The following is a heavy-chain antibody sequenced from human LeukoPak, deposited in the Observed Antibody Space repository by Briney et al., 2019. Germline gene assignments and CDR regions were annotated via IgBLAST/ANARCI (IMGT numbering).Heavy chain of an antibody. CDR3: PRDIEQGRGYSYGSFDY. Sequence: GASVKVSCKASGYTFTSYGISWVRQAPGQGLEWMGWISAYNGNTNYAQKLQGRFTITTDTSTNTAYLELKSLRSDDTAVYYCPRDIEQGRGYSYGSFDYWREGTLVTVSS. CDR2: ISAYNGNT. D-gene: IGHD5-18*01. J-gene: IGHJ4*02. V-gene: IGHV1-18*01. CDR1: GYTFTSYG.